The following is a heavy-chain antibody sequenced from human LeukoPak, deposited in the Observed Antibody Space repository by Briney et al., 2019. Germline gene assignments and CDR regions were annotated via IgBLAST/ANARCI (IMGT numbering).Heavy chain of an antibody. CDR2: IHIGGST. D-gene: IGHD1-26*01. Sequence: SETLSLTCTVSGGSISSSAYHWGWIRQPPGKGLEWIGSIHIGGSTYYNPSLKSRVTISVDTSKTQFSLKLSSVTAADTAVYYCARDKWEPRYAFDIWGQGTMVTVSS. CDR1: GGSISSSAYH. J-gene: IGHJ3*02. CDR3: ARDKWEPRYAFDI. V-gene: IGHV4-39*07.